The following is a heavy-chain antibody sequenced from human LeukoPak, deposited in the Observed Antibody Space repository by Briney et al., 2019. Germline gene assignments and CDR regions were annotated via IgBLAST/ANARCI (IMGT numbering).Heavy chain of an antibody. Sequence: GASVKVSCKASGYGFSIYYMHWVRQAPGEGLEWMGMINPNDGRTTYAQKFQGRVTMTRDTSTSTVYMELSSLRSKDTAVYYCARGEMATIVDYWGQGTLVTVSS. CDR3: ARGEMATIVDY. CDR2: INPNDGRT. J-gene: IGHJ4*02. CDR1: GYGFSIYY. D-gene: IGHD5-24*01. V-gene: IGHV1-46*01.